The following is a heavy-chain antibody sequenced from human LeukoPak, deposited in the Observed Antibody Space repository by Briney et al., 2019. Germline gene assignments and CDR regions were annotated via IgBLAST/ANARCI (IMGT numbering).Heavy chain of an antibody. V-gene: IGHV4-59*01. CDR3: ARIDYATFDC. CDR1: GGSNNSDY. D-gene: IGHD3-16*01. J-gene: IGHJ4*02. Sequence: PSETLSLTCTVSGGSNNSDYWSWIRQPPGRGLEWIGDIYYSGSTIYNPSLKSRVTISIDTSKNQFSLNLRSVTAADTAVYYCARIDYATFDCWGPGTLVTVSS. CDR2: IYYSGST.